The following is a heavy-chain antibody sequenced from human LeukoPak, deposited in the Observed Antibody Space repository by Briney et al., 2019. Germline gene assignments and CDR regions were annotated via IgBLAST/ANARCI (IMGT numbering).Heavy chain of an antibody. V-gene: IGHV3-30*18. J-gene: IGHJ4*02. Sequence: PGGSLRLSCAASGFTFSSYGMHWVRQAPGKGLEWVAVISYDGSNKYYADSVKGRFTISRDNSKNTLYLQMNSLRAEDTAVYYCAKGFYAGDYSRDYSFDYWGQGTLVTVSS. CDR1: GFTFSSYG. CDR2: ISYDGSNK. CDR3: AKGFYAGDYSRDYSFDY. D-gene: IGHD4-17*01.